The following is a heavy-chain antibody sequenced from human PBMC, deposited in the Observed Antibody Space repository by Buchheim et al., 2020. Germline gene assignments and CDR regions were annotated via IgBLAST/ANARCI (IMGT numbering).Heavy chain of an antibody. Sequence: EVQLLESGGGLVQPGGSLRLSCVASGFPFSVYWMSWVRQAPGKGLEWVANINQAGSGKYYVDSVKGRFTVSRDNAKNSLFLEMSSLTAEDTGLYYCVRDGDAGWYQVPHWGQGTL. V-gene: IGHV3-7*01. CDR3: VRDGDAGWYQVPH. D-gene: IGHD2-2*01. CDR1: GFPFSVYW. J-gene: IGHJ4*02. CDR2: INQAGSGK.